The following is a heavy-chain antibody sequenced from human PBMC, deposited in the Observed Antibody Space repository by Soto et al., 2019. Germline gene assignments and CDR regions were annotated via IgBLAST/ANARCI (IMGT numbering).Heavy chain of an antibody. Sequence: QVQLQESGPGLVKPSETLSLTCTVSGGSISSYYWSWIRQPAGKGLEWSGRIYTSGSTNYNPSLNGRVNMSVDTSKNQFSLKMSSVTAADTAVYYCASEIGTTVVTGSVDYWGQGTLVTVSS. D-gene: IGHD4-17*01. V-gene: IGHV4-4*07. J-gene: IGHJ4*02. CDR2: IYTSGST. CDR3: ASEIGTTVVTGSVDY. CDR1: GGSISSYY.